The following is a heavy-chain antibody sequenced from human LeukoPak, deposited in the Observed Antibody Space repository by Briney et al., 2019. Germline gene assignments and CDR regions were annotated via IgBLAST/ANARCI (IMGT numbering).Heavy chain of an antibody. CDR2: INRSGST. J-gene: IGHJ5*02. Sequence: SETLSLTCAVYGGSFSGYYWSWIRQPPGKGLEWIGEINRSGSTNYNPSLKSRVTISVDTSKNQFSLKLSSVTAADTAVYYCARVVRYFDWLFYNWFDPWGQGTLVTVST. CDR3: ARVVRYFDWLFYNWFDP. CDR1: GGSFSGYY. D-gene: IGHD3-9*01. V-gene: IGHV4-34*01.